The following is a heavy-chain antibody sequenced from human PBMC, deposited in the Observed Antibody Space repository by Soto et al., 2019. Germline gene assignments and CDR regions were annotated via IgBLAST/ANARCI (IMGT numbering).Heavy chain of an antibody. CDR3: AKLLEFTPSDGMDV. CDR2: ISYDGSDE. V-gene: IGHV3-30*18. CDR1: GFTFRSFG. J-gene: IGHJ6*02. Sequence: QVQLVESGGGVVQPGRSLRLSCAASGFTFRSFGMHWVRQAPGKGLEWVALISYDGSDEYYADSVKGRFTVSRDNSKNTLYLQMNSLQVEDTAIYYCAKLLEFTPSDGMDVWGQGTTVTVSS.